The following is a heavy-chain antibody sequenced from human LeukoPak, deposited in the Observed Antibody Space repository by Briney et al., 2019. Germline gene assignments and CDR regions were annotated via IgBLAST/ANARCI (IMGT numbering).Heavy chain of an antibody. CDR3: ARDKAQIVGATYDAFDI. CDR1: GFTVSSYA. J-gene: IGHJ3*02. D-gene: IGHD1-26*01. Sequence: GGSLRLSCAASGFTVSSYAMSWVRQAPGKGLEWVSAMSGSGGSTYYADSVKGRFTISRDNSKNTLYLQMNSLRAEDTAVYYCARDKAQIVGATYDAFDIWGQGTMVTVSS. V-gene: IGHV3-23*01. CDR2: MSGSGGST.